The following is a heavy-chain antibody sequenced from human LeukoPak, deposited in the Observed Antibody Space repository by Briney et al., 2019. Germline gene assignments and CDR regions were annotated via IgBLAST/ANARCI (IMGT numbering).Heavy chain of an antibody. CDR1: GYTFTGYY. V-gene: IGHV1-2*02. CDR3: ARGQYYDLWSGYYIDY. D-gene: IGHD3-3*01. J-gene: IGHJ4*02. Sequence: ASVKVSCKASGYTFTGYYMHWVRQAPGQGLEWMGWINPNSGGTNYAQKFQGRVTMTRDTSISTAYMELSRLRSDDTAVYYCARGQYYDLWSGYYIDYWGQGTLVTVSS. CDR2: INPNSGGT.